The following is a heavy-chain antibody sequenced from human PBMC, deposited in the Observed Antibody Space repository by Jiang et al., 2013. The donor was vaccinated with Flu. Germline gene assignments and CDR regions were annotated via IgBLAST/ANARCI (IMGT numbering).Heavy chain of an antibody. Sequence: TCTVSGGSISSYYWSWIRQPXGKGLEWDWAYLYQWEHQLQPSLKSRVTMSVDTSKNQFSLKLSSVTAADTAVYYCARMTYYYDSSGYYHYGLYFDYWGQGTLVTVSS. CDR3: ARMTYYYDSSGYYHYGLYFDY. D-gene: IGHD3-22*01. CDR2: LYQWEH. CDR1: GGSISSYY. J-gene: IGHJ4*02. V-gene: IGHV4-4*07.